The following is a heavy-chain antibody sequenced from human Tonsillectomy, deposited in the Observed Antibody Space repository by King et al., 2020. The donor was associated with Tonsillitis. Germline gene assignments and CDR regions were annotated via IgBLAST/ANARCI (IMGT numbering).Heavy chain of an antibody. Sequence: EVQLVESGGGLVKPGGSLRLSCAASGFTFSNAWMSWVRQAPGKGLEWVGRIKSKTDGGTTDYAAPVKGRFTISRDDSKNTLYLRMNSLKIEDTAVYYCTTDYRPVNFDYWGQGTLVTVSS. CDR3: TTDYRPVNFDY. CDR1: GFTFSNAW. CDR2: IKSKTDGGTT. J-gene: IGHJ4*02. V-gene: IGHV3-15*01. D-gene: IGHD3-16*02.